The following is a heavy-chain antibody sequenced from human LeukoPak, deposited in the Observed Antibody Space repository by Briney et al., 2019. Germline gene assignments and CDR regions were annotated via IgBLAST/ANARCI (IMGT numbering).Heavy chain of an antibody. J-gene: IGHJ3*02. D-gene: IGHD6-6*01. CDR2: IIPIFGTA. CDR3: ARSRLNSSSLDAFDI. V-gene: IGHV1-69*05. CDR1: GGTFSSYA. Sequence: SVKVSCKASGGTFSSYAISWVRQAPGQGLEWMGGIIPIFGTANYAQKFQGRVTITTDESTSTAYMELSSLRSEDTAVYYCARSRLNSSSLDAFDIWGQGTMVTVSS.